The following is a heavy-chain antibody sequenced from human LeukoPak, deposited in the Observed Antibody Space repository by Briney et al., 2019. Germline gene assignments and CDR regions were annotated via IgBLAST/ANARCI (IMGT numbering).Heavy chain of an antibody. CDR3: ARSDGSVYAPSDY. CDR2: MFYVGDT. CDR1: GGSISSSSYY. J-gene: IGHJ4*02. D-gene: IGHD3-22*01. Sequence: SETLSLTCTVSGGSISSSSYYWGWIRQPPGTELQWIGNMFYVGDTYYNPSLKSRLTMSVDTSKNQLYLRLGSVTAADTAVYYCARSDGSVYAPSDYWGQGIQVIVSS. V-gene: IGHV4-39*01.